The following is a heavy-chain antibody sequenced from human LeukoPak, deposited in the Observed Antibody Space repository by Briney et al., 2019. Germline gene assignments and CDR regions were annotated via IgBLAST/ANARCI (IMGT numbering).Heavy chain of an antibody. CDR3: ARDNYAGANWFDP. J-gene: IGHJ5*02. CDR2: IIPIFGTA. Sequence: GASVKVSCKASGGTFSSYAISWVRQAPGQGLEWMGGIIPIFGTANYAQKFQGRVTITTAESTSTAYMELSSLRSEDTAVYYCARDNYAGANWFDPWGQGTLVTVSS. D-gene: IGHD1-7*01. CDR1: GGTFSSYA. V-gene: IGHV1-69*05.